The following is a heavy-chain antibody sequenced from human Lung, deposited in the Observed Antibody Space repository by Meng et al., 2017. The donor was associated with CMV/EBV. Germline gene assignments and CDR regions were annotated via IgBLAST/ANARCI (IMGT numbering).Heavy chain of an antibody. CDR2: IRYDGSNK. J-gene: IGHJ4*02. V-gene: IGHV3-30*02. D-gene: IGHD6-13*01. CDR1: GFIFSSYG. Sequence: GESLKISCAASGFIFSSYGMHWVRQAPGKGLEWVAFIRYDGSNKYYADSVKGRFTISRDNSKNTLYLQMNSLRAEDTAVYYCVKDGWGMATSRIDYWGQGTLVTVSS. CDR3: VKDGWGMATSRIDY.